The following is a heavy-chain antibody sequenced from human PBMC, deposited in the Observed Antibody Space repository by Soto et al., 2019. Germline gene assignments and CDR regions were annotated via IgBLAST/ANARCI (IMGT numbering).Heavy chain of an antibody. Sequence: QVQLVESGGGVVQPGRSLRLSCAASGFTFSSYGMHWVRQAPGKGLEWVAVISYDGSNKYYADSVKGRFTISRDNSKNTLYLQMNSLRAEDTAVYYCAKAPLYLRPGLMVRGVIINYFDYWGQGTLVTVSS. CDR3: AKAPLYLRPGLMVRGVIINYFDY. CDR1: GFTFSSYG. J-gene: IGHJ4*02. D-gene: IGHD3-10*01. V-gene: IGHV3-30*18. CDR2: ISYDGSNK.